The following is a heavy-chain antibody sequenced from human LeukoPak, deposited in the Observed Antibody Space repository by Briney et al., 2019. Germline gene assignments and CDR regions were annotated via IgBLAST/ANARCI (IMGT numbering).Heavy chain of an antibody. CDR3: ARPLLPTTYYYDDSSGSGDAFDL. V-gene: IGHV1-2*06. CDR1: GYTFTGYY. D-gene: IGHD3-22*01. CDR2: INPNSGGT. J-gene: IGHJ3*01. Sequence: ASVKVSCKASGYTFTGYYMHWVRQAPGQGLEWMGRINPNSGGTNYAQKYQGRVTMTRDTSITTAYMELSRLRSGDTAVYYCARPLLPTTYYYDDSSGSGDAFDLWGQGTMVTVSS.